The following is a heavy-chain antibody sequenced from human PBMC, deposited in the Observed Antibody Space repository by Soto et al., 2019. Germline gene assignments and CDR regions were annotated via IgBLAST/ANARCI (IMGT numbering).Heavy chain of an antibody. Sequence: QVQLVQSGAEVKKPGASVKVSCKASGYTFTSYGISWVRQAPGQGLEWMGWISAYNGNTNYAQKLQGRVTMTTDTAASTAYRERRSLRSDDTAVYDWGAGGSAFDYWGQGTLVTVSS. D-gene: IGHD3-16*01. CDR3: GAGGSAFDY. CDR2: ISAYNGNT. CDR1: GYTFTSYG. V-gene: IGHV1-18*01. J-gene: IGHJ4*02.